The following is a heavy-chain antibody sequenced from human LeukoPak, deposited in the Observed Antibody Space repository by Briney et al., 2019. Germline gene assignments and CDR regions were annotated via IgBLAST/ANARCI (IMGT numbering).Heavy chain of an antibody. J-gene: IGHJ4*02. V-gene: IGHV4-4*02. CDR2: MYLSGTT. CDR3: ARWPID. CDR1: GDSINSLDL. Sequence: PSETLSLTCTVSGDSINSLDLWSWVRQPPGKGLEWIGEMYLSGTTHSNPSVKSRVTISIDKSKNQFFLNLSSVTATDTAVYYCARWPIDWGQGTLVTVSS.